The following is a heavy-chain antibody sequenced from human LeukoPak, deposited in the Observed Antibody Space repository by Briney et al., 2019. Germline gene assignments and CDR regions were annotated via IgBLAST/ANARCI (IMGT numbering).Heavy chain of an antibody. CDR1: GGTFSSYA. CDR2: INPSGGST. D-gene: IGHD6-19*01. Sequence: ASVKVSCKASGGTFSSYAISWVRQAPGQGLEWMGRINPSGGSTSYAQKFQGRVTMTRDTSTSTVYMELSSLRSEDTAVYYCASGGPQWHFGFDPWGQGTLVTVSS. J-gene: IGHJ5*02. V-gene: IGHV1-46*01. CDR3: ASGGPQWHFGFDP.